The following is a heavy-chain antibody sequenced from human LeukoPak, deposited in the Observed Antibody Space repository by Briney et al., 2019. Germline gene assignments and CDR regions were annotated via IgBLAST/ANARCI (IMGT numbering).Heavy chain of an antibody. V-gene: IGHV4-4*07. D-gene: IGHD2-2*01. CDR2: IYTSGST. CDR3: ARFKTYQLLLSNWYFDL. CDR1: GGSISSYY. J-gene: IGHJ2*01. Sequence: SETLSPTCTVSGGSISSYYWSWIRQPAGKGLEWIGRIYTSGSTNYNSSLKSRVTMSVDTSKNQFSLKLSSVTAADTAVYYCARFKTYQLLLSNWYFDLWGRGTLVTVSS.